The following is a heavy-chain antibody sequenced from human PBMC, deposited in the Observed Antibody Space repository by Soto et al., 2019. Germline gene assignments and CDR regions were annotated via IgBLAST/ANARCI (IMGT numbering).Heavy chain of an antibody. Sequence: SLRLSCAASGFTFDNYAMHWVRQAPGTGLEWVSGISWNSNTIAYADSVKGRFTISRDNAKNSLYLQMNSLRAEDTAFYYCAKDTGPNWGQGTLVTVSS. CDR3: AKDTGPN. V-gene: IGHV3-9*01. CDR1: GFTFDNYA. CDR2: ISWNSNTI. J-gene: IGHJ4*02.